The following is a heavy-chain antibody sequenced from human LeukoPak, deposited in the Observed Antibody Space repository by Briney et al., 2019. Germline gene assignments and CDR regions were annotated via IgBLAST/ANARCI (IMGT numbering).Heavy chain of an antibody. CDR1: GFTFSSYG. CDR2: IWYDGSNK. J-gene: IGHJ4*02. Sequence: PGGSLILSCAASGFTFSSYGMHWVRQAPGKGLEWVAVIWYDGSNKYYADSVKGRFTISRDNSQNTLYLQMNSLRVEVTAVYYCAKDTGLVGATRYYFDYWGQGTLVTISS. D-gene: IGHD1-26*01. CDR3: AKDTGLVGATRYYFDY. V-gene: IGHV3-33*06.